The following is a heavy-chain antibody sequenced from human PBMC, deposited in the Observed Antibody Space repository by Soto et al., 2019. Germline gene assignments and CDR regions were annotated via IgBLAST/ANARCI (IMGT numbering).Heavy chain of an antibody. CDR1: GYTFTSYY. D-gene: IGHD6-6*01. V-gene: IGHV1-46*01. J-gene: IGHJ6*02. CDR2: INPSGGST. CDR3: ARDISSSSGYYYYYYGMDV. Sequence: ASVEVSCKASGYTFTSYYMHWVRQAPGQGLEWMGIINPSGGSTSYAQKFQGRVTMTRDTSTSTVYMELSSLRSEDTAVYYCARDISSSSGYYYYYYGMDVWGQGTTVTVSS.